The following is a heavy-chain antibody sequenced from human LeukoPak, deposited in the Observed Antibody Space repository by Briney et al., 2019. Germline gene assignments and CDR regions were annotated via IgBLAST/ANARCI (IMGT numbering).Heavy chain of an antibody. CDR2: MNPNSGKT. V-gene: IGHV1-8*01. CDR3: ARSYGEQQNWFDP. J-gene: IGHJ5*02. CDR1: GYTFTSYD. D-gene: IGHD4-17*01. Sequence: ASVKVSCKASGYTFTSYDIHWVRQATGQGLEWMGWMNPNSGKTGYSQKFQGRVTMTRNTSISTAYMEVSSLRSEDTAVYYCARSYGEQQNWFDPWGQGTLVTVSS.